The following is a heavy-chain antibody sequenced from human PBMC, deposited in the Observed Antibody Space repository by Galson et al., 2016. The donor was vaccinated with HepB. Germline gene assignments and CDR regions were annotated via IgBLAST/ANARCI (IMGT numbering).Heavy chain of an antibody. CDR3: ARLTLYYDNTGDLPNWFDP. CDR1: GFSLSTTGMC. J-gene: IGHJ5*02. CDR2: IDWEDDK. V-gene: IGHV2-70*01. D-gene: IGHD3-22*01. Sequence: PALVKPTQTLTLTCTFSGFSLSTTGMCVGWIRQPPGKALEWLALIDWEDDKNYSTSLKTRLTISRDTSENQVVLTMTNMDPEDTATYYCARLTLYYDNTGDLPNWFDPWGQGTQVTVSS.